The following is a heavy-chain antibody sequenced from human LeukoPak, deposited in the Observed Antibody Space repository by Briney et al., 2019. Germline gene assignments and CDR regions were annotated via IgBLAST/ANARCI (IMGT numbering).Heavy chain of an antibody. CDR2: IYYSGST. J-gene: IGHJ4*02. CDR3: AREVRGSQYFDY. CDR1: GGSISSSSYY. Sequence: SETLSLTCTVSGGSISSSSYYWGWIRRPPGKGLEWVGSIYYSGSTYYNPSLKSRVTISVDTSKNQFSLKLSSVTAADTAVYYCAREVRGSQYFDYWGQGTLVTVSS. V-gene: IGHV4-39*07.